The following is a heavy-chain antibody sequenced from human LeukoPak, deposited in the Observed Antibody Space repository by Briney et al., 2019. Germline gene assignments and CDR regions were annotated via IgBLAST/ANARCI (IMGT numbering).Heavy chain of an antibody. V-gene: IGHV3-23*01. D-gene: IGHD1-26*01. CDR3: AKDSNSGSNWEPFDY. Sequence: GGSLRLSCAASGFTFSSYAMSWVRQAPGKGVEWVSAISGSGGSTYYADSVKGRFTISRDNSKNTLYLQMNSLRAEDTAVYYCAKDSNSGSNWEPFDYWGQGTLVTVSS. CDR2: ISGSGGST. J-gene: IGHJ4*02. CDR1: GFTFSSYA.